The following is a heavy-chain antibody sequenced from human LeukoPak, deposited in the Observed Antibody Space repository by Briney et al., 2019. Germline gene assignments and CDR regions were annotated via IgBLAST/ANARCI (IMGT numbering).Heavy chain of an antibody. V-gene: IGHV3-23*01. D-gene: IGHD3-22*01. CDR1: GFTFSSYG. Sequence: GGSLRLSCAASGFTFSSYGMSWVRQAPGKGLEWVSAISGSGGSTYYADSVKGRFTISRDNSKNTLYLQMNSLRAEDTAVYYCAKPPDSSGYYSDYFDYWGQGTLVTVSS. CDR3: AKPPDSSGYYSDYFDY. J-gene: IGHJ4*02. CDR2: ISGSGGST.